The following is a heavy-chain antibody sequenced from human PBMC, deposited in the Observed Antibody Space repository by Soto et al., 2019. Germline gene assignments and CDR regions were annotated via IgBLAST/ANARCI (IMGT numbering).Heavy chain of an antibody. Sequence: SVKVSCKASGGTFSSYAISWVRQAPGQGLEWMGGIIPIFGTANYAQKFQGRVTITADESTSTAYMELSSLRSEDTAVYYCARGGTYYDFWSGYRYFDYWGQGTPVTVSS. CDR1: GGTFSSYA. D-gene: IGHD3-3*01. V-gene: IGHV1-69*13. CDR2: IIPIFGTA. J-gene: IGHJ4*02. CDR3: ARGGTYYDFWSGYRYFDY.